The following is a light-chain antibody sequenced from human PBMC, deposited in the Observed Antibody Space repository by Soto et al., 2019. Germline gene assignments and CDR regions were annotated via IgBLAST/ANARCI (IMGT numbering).Light chain of an antibody. CDR3: SSYTSGSTRVV. CDR1: SSDVGGYNY. CDR2: DVS. J-gene: IGLJ2*01. Sequence: QSALTQPASVSGSPGQSITISCTGTSSDVGGYNYVSWYQQHPGKAPKVIIYDVSKRPSGISNRFSGSKSGNTASLTISGLQVEDEADYYCSSYTSGSTRVVFGGGTKLTVL. V-gene: IGLV2-14*03.